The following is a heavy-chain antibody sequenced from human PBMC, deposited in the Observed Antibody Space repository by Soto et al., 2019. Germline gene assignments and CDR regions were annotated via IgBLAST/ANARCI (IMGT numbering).Heavy chain of an antibody. V-gene: IGHV4-31*03. Sequence: SETLSLTCTVSGGSISSDGYYWSWIRQHPGKGLEWIGYIYYSGSTYYNPSLKSRVTISVDTSKNQFSLKLSSVTAADTAVYYCARDTNSSGYVFWGQGALVTVSS. CDR1: GGSISSDGYY. J-gene: IGHJ4*02. D-gene: IGHD3-22*01. CDR2: IYYSGST. CDR3: ARDTNSSGYVF.